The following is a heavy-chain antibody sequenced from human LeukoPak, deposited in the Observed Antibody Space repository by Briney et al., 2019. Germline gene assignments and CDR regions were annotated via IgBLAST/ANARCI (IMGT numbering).Heavy chain of an antibody. Sequence: ASVKVSCKASGYTFTSYGISWVQQAPGQGLEWMGWISAYNGNTNYAQKLQGRVTMTTDTSTSTAYMELRSLRSDDTAVYYCARDRVGGNGFYRMFDYWGQGTLVTVSS. CDR1: GYTFTSYG. V-gene: IGHV1-18*01. J-gene: IGHJ4*02. CDR3: ARDRVGGNGFYRMFDY. CDR2: ISAYNGNT. D-gene: IGHD2/OR15-2a*01.